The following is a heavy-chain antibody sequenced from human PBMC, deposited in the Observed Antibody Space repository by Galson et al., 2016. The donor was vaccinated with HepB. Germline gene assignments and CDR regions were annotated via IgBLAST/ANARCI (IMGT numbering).Heavy chain of an antibody. J-gene: IGHJ4*02. CDR2: IKQDGSEK. V-gene: IGHV3-7*01. CDR1: GFTFSSYW. CDR3: ARVGIGSSWYFDY. Sequence: SLRLSCAVSGFTFSSYWMSWVRRGPGKGLEWVAIIKQDGSEKYYVDSVKGRFTISRDNAKKSLYLQMNSLRAEDTAVYYCARVGIGSSWYFDYWGQGTLVTVSS. D-gene: IGHD6-13*01.